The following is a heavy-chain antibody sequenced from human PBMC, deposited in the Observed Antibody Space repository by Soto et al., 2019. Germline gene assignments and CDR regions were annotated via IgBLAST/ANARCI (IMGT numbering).Heavy chain of an antibody. D-gene: IGHD6-13*01. CDR1: GGSINNHY. V-gene: IGHV4-59*08. J-gene: IGHJ6*03. Sequence: SETLSLTCTVSGGSINNHYWSWIRKPPGKGLEWIGYIYYSGSTNYNPSLKSRVTISVDTSKNQFSLKLSSVTAADTAVYYCARQVAAAGTVYYYYYYMDVWGKGTTVTVSS. CDR2: IYYSGST. CDR3: ARQVAAAGTVYYYYYYMDV.